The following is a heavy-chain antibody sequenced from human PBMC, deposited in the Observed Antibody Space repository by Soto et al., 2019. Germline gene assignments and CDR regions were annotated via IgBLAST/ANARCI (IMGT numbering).Heavy chain of an antibody. J-gene: IGHJ4*02. V-gene: IGHV3-74*01. CDR3: ERDTDGLHY. CDR2: INTDGSII. CDR1: GLIFSNYK. Sequence: EVRLVESGGGLVQPGGSLRLSCAASGLIFSNYKMHWVRQAPGKGLVWVSRINTDGSIIDYADSVKGRFTVSRDNAKNTLYLQMTSLRADDTAVYYCERDTDGLHYWGQGTLVTVSS.